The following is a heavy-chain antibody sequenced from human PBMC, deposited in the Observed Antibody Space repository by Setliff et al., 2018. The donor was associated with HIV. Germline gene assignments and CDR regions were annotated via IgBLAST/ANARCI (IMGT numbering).Heavy chain of an antibody. CDR2: IYYSGST. J-gene: IGHJ4*02. V-gene: IGHV4-59*12. CDR3: ARGTSNTAMESYYFDY. Sequence: SETLSLTCTVSGGSISSYYWSWIRQPPGKGLEWIGYIYYSGSTYYTPSLKSRVTMSVDTSKNQFSLKLSSVTAADTAVYYCARGTSNTAMESYYFDYWGQGTLVTVSS. D-gene: IGHD5-18*01. CDR1: GGSISSYY.